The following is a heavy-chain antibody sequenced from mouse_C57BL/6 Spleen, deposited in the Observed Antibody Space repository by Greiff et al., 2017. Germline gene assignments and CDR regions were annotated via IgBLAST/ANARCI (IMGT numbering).Heavy chain of an antibody. D-gene: IGHD2-1*01. CDR1: GFNIKDYY. CDR2: IDPEDGET. J-gene: IGHJ2*01. Sequence: VQLQQSGAELVKPGASVKLSCTASGFNIKDYYMHWVKQRPEQGLEWIGRIDPEDGETNYAPKFQGKATLTADTSSNTAYLQLRSLTSEDTAVYYCARERASGNFVFDYWGQGTTLTVSS. CDR3: ARERASGNFVFDY. V-gene: IGHV14-2*01.